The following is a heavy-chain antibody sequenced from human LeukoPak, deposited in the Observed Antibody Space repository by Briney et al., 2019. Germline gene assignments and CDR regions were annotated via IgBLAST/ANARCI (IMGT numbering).Heavy chain of an antibody. D-gene: IGHD2-15*01. Sequence: ASVKVSCKASGYTFTSYGISWVRQAPGQGLEWMGWISAYNGNTNYVQKVQGRVIMTRDTSTSTAYMDVRSLRSDDMAVYYCARLVCSSSSCWDSAAFDIWGQGTMVTVSS. CDR2: ISAYNGNT. J-gene: IGHJ3*02. V-gene: IGHV1-18*03. CDR3: ARLVCSSSSCWDSAAFDI. CDR1: GYTFTSYG.